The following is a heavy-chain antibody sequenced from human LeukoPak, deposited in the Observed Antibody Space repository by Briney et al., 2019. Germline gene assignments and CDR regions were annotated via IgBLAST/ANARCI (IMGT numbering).Heavy chain of an antibody. D-gene: IGHD6-13*01. V-gene: IGHV3-48*04. J-gene: IGHJ6*02. CDR3: ARVPFSSSWSPTELYYYYGMDV. Sequence: GGSLRLSCAASGFTFSRNSMIWVRQAPGKGLEWLSSISSSGSTIYYADSVKGRFTISRDNAKNSLYLQMISLRAEDTAVYYCARVPFSSSWSPTELYYYYGMDVWGQGTTVTVSS. CDR1: GFTFSRNS. CDR2: ISSSGSTI.